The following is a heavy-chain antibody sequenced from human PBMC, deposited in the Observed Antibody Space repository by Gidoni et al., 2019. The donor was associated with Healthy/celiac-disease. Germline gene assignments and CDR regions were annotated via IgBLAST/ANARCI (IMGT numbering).Heavy chain of an antibody. CDR3: AKWEHIVVVTAIPRGPIDY. CDR2: ISGSGGST. Sequence: EVQLLESGGGLVQPGGSLRLSCAAPGFTFSRYAMSWVRQAPGKGLEWVSAISGSGGSTYYADSVKGRFTISRDNSKNTLYLQMNSLRAEDTAVYYCAKWEHIVVVTAIPRGPIDYWGQGTLVTVSS. D-gene: IGHD2-21*02. CDR1: GFTFSRYA. J-gene: IGHJ4*02. V-gene: IGHV3-23*01.